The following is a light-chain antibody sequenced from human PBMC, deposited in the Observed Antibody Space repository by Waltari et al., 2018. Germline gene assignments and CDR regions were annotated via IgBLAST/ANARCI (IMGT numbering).Light chain of an antibody. CDR1: RSVGSY. Sequence: EVVLTQSPVTLSLSPGERATLSCRASRSVGSYLAWYQQKPGQAPRLLIYDVSKRATGSPARFSGSGSGTDFTLTISSLEPEDFAFYYCQQRSNWPPALTFGGGTRVEIK. V-gene: IGKV3-11*01. CDR2: DVS. J-gene: IGKJ4*01. CDR3: QQRSNWPPALT.